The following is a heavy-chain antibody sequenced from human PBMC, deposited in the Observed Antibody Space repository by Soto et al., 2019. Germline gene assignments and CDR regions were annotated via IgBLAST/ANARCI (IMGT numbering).Heavy chain of an antibody. CDR3: ARQPESTSYFDY. J-gene: IGHJ4*02. V-gene: IGHV4-39*01. Sequence: SSETLSLTCSVSGASIITSSDFWGLIRQAPGKGLEWIGNVYQSGTTRLNPSLKSRVSIFVDRSKNQFSLELNSATAADRAVYYCARQPESTSYFDYWGQGILVTVSS. CDR2: VYQSGTT. D-gene: IGHD2-2*01. CDR1: GASIITSSDF.